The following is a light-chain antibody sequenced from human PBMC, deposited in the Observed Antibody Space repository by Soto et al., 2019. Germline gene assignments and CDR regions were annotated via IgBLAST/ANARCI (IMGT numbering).Light chain of an antibody. Sequence: IQLTQSHSFLSASVGVCFTITCQAIRGVSSHLAWYQQKPGKPPKLLVYSASTLQSGVPSRFSGSGSGPDFTLTISSLQPEDVATYYCQKYNGPFWTFGQGTKVDIK. CDR1: RGVSSH. CDR3: QKYNGPFWT. V-gene: IGKV1-9*01. CDR2: SAS. J-gene: IGKJ1*01.